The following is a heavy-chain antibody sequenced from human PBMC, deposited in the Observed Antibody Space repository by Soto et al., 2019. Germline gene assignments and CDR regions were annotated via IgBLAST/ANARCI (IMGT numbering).Heavy chain of an antibody. CDR3: ARGAARLPYYFDY. Sequence: PGESLKISCKGSGYIFTNYWIGWVRQMPGKGLVWMGIIYPGDSDTRYSPSFQGQVTISADKSISTAYLQWSSLKASDTAMYYCARGAARLPYYFDYWGQGTLVTVSS. CDR2: IYPGDSDT. J-gene: IGHJ4*02. CDR1: GYIFTNYW. D-gene: IGHD6-6*01. V-gene: IGHV5-51*01.